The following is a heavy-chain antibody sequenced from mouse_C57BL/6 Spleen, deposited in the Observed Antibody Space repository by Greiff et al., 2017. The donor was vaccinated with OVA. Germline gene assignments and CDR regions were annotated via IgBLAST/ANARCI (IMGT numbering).Heavy chain of an antibody. J-gene: IGHJ2*01. CDR2: IYPNSGST. CDR3: ARDYGSPDD. V-gene: IGHV1-64*01. D-gene: IGHD1-1*01. Sequence: QVQLQQPGAELVKPGASVKLSCKASGYTFTSYCMHWVKQRPGQGLEWIGMIYPNSGSTNYNEKFKSKATLTVDKSSSTAYMQLSSLTSEDSAVYYCARDYGSPDDWGQGTTLTVSS. CDR1: GYTFTSYC.